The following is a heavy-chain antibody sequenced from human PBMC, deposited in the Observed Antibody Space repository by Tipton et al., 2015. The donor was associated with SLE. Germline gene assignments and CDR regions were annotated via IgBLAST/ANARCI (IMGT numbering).Heavy chain of an antibody. CDR1: GGSISSYY. J-gene: IGHJ5*02. V-gene: IGHV4-59*01. CDR3: ARDHTPYSSSWWFDP. CDR2: IYYSGST. D-gene: IGHD6-6*01. Sequence: TLSLTCTVSGGSISSYYWSWIRQPPGKGLEWIGCIYYSGSTNYNPSLKSRVTISVDTSKNQFSLKLSSVTAADTAVYYCARDHTPYSSSWWFDPWGQGTLVTVSS.